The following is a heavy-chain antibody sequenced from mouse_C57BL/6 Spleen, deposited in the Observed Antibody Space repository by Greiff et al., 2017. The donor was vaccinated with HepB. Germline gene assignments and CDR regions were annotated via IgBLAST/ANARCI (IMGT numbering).Heavy chain of an antibody. Sequence: VQLVESGPELVKPGASVKISCKASGYSFTSYYIHWVKQRPGQGLEWIGWIYPGSGNTKYNEKFKGKATLTADTSSSTAYMQLSSLTSEDSAVYYCARKSSGPWFAYWGQGTLVTVSA. CDR3: ARKSSGPWFAY. D-gene: IGHD3-2*02. V-gene: IGHV1-66*01. J-gene: IGHJ3*01. CDR2: IYPGSGNT. CDR1: GYSFTSYY.